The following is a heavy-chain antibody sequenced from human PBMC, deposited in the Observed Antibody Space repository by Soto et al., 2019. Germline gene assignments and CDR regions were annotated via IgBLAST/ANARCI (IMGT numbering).Heavy chain of an antibody. D-gene: IGHD3-10*01. Sequence: GGSLRLSCAASGFTFSSYAMHWVRQAPGKGLEWVAVISYDGSNKYYADSVKGRFTISRDNSKNTLYLQMNSLRAEDTAVYYCAEQNYGSGYYYGVDVWGQGTTVTVSS. CDR2: ISYDGSNK. J-gene: IGHJ6*02. V-gene: IGHV3-30-3*01. CDR1: GFTFSSYA. CDR3: AEQNYGSGYYYGVDV.